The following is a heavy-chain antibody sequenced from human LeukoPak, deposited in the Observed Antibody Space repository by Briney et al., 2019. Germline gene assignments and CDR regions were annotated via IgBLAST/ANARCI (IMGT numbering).Heavy chain of an antibody. CDR3: ARGPGYCSSTSSPGSLYFQH. CDR2: IIPISGTA. V-gene: IGHV1-69*01. CDR1: GGTFSSYA. D-gene: IGHD2-2*01. Sequence: SVKVSCKASGGTFSSYAISWVRQAPGQGLEWMGGIIPISGTANYAQKFQGRVTITADESTSTAYMELSSLRSEDTAVYYCARGPGYCSSTSSPGSLYFQHWGQGTLVTVSS. J-gene: IGHJ1*01.